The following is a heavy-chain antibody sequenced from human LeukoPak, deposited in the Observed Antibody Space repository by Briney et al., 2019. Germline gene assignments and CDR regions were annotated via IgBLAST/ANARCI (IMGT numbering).Heavy chain of an antibody. CDR2: ISDSGGSK. CDR1: GFTFNQYP. J-gene: IGHJ4*02. D-gene: IGHD2-15*01. CDR3: ARQLGYCSSGTCYFDS. Sequence: GGSLRLSCAASGFTFNQYPMSWVRQAPGKGLEWVPAISDSGGSKYDADSVEGRFTISRDNSKNTLYLQMNNLRAEDTAIYYCARQLGYCSSGTCYFDSWGQGTLVTVSS. V-gene: IGHV3-23*01.